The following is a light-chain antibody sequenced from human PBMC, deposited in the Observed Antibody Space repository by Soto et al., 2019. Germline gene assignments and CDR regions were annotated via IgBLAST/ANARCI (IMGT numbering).Light chain of an antibody. V-gene: IGKV3-20*01. CDR2: AAS. Sequence: EVVLTQSPGTLTLSPGERATLFXRASQSCISTYLAWYQQGPGQAHXLXLXAASTRATGIPDRFSGSVSGTDFTLTIRRLEPEECAVYYCQQYGSSCRFGQGTKVDI. CDR1: QSCISTY. J-gene: IGKJ1*01. CDR3: QQYGSSCR.